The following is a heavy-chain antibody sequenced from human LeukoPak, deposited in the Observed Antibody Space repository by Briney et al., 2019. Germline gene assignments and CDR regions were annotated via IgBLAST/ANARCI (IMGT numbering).Heavy chain of an antibody. CDR3: ARVLPRGMVATESFDY. V-gene: IGHV1-69*04. D-gene: IGHD5-12*01. J-gene: IGHJ4*02. CDR1: GGTFSSYA. CDR2: IIPILGIA. Sequence: ASVKVSCKASGGTFSSYAISWVRQAPGQGLEWMGRIIPILGIANYAQKFQGRVTITADKSTSTAYMELSSLRSEDTAVYYCARVLPRGMVATESFDYWGQGTLVTVSS.